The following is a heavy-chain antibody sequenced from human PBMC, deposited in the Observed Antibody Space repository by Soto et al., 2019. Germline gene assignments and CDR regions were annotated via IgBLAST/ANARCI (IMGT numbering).Heavy chain of an antibody. V-gene: IGHV1-18*01. CDR1: GYTFTSYG. J-gene: IGHJ5*02. D-gene: IGHD2-15*01. CDR3: ARVVYSGDSNNWFDP. Sequence: ASVKVSCKASGYTFTSYGISWVRQAPGQGLEWMGWISAYSGNTNYAQKLQGRVTMATDTSTSTAYMELRSLRSDDTAVYYCARVVYSGDSNNWFDPWGQRTLVTVSS. CDR2: ISAYSGNT.